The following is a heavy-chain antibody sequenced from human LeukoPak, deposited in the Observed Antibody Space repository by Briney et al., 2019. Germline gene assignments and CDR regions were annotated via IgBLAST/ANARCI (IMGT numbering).Heavy chain of an antibody. D-gene: IGHD5-18*01. V-gene: IGHV1-69*13. CDR2: IIPIFGTA. CDR3: ARHPRGQLWNSPFDY. J-gene: IGHJ4*02. CDR1: GGTFSSYA. Sequence: SVKVSCKASGGTFSSYAISWVRQAPGQGLEWVGGIIPIFGTAIYAQKFQGRVTITADESTSTAYMELSSLRSEDTAVYYCARHPRGQLWNSPFDYWGQGTLVTVSS.